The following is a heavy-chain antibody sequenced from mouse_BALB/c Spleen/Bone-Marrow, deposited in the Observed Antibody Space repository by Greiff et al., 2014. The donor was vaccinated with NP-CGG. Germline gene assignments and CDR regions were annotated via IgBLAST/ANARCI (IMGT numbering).Heavy chain of an antibody. Sequence: VHVKQSGAELVKPGASVKLSCTASGFNIKDTSMPWVKQRPEQGLGWIGRIDPANGNTKYDPKFQGKATITADTSSNTAYLQLSSLTAEDTAVYYCARWEYYAMDYWGQGTSVTVSS. D-gene: IGHD4-1*01. J-gene: IGHJ4*01. V-gene: IGHV14-3*02. CDR2: IDPANGNT. CDR1: GFNIKDTS. CDR3: ARWEYYAMDY.